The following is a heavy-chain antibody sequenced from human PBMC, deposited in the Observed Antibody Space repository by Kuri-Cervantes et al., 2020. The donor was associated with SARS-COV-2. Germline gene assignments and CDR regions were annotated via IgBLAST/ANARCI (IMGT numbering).Heavy chain of an antibody. CDR1: GFTFTSSA. CDR3: ARAPQTYYDILTGYLNEYYYYGMDV. J-gene: IGHJ6*02. CDR2: IVVGSGNT. D-gene: IGHD3-9*01. Sequence: SVQVSCKASGFTFTSSAMQWVRQARGQRLEWIGWIVVGSGNTNYAQKFQERVTITRDMSTSTAYMELSSLRSEDTAVYYCARAPQTYYDILTGYLNEYYYYGMDVWGQGTTVT. V-gene: IGHV1-58*02.